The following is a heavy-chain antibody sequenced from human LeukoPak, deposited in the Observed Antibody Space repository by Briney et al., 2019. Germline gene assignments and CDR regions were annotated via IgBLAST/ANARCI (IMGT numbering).Heavy chain of an antibody. V-gene: IGHV3-74*01. CDR3: ATDMLKFRGLELSDASAI. J-gene: IGHJ3*02. CDR2: IISGGGYT. CDR1: EFTFSRYW. Sequence: PGGSLRLSCAASEFTFSRYWMHWVRQAPGKGLVWVARIISGGGYTNYADSVKGRFTISRDTAKNSLYLQMNSLRAEDMALYYCATDMLKFRGLELSDASAIWGQGTMVTAS. D-gene: IGHD1-7*01.